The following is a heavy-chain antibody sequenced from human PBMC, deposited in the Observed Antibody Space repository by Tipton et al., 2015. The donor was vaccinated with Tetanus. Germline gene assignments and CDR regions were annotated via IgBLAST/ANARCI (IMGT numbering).Heavy chain of an antibody. CDR1: GYTFTGYY. Sequence: QLVQSGAEMKKPEASVKVSCKASGYTFTGYYIYWVRQAPGQGLEWMGWIDPNSGGTVYAQKFQGRVTMTRDTSSSTAYMELRSLRFDDTAVYYCARDRGDYIYYGMDVWGPGTPVTVS. J-gene: IGHJ6*02. D-gene: IGHD3-22*01. CDR2: IDPNSGGT. CDR3: ARDRGDYIYYGMDV. V-gene: IGHV1-2*02.